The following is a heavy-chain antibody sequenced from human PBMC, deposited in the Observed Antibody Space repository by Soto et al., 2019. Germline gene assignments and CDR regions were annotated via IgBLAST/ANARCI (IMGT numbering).Heavy chain of an antibody. Sequence: QVQLVESGGGVVQPGRSLRLSCAASGFTFSTYGIHWVRQAPGKGLEWVAVISYDGSNKYYGDSVKGRFTISRDSSKNKVYLQMNSLRAEETAVYYCAKDRGGYCSGGSCYPFDNWGPGTLVTVSS. CDR1: GFTFSTYG. D-gene: IGHD2-15*01. J-gene: IGHJ4*02. CDR2: ISYDGSNK. V-gene: IGHV3-30*18. CDR3: AKDRGGYCSGGSCYPFDN.